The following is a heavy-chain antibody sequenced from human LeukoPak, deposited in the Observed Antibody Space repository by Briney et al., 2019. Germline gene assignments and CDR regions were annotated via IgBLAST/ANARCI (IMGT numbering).Heavy chain of an antibody. V-gene: IGHV3-74*01. CDR2: INTDGSST. J-gene: IGHJ4*02. Sequence: GGSLRLSCAASGFTFSSYWMHWVRQAPGKGLVWVSRINTDGSSTSYADSVKGRFTISRDNAKNTLYLQMNSLRAEDTAVYYCARGDILTGSYFDYWGQGTLVTVSS. D-gene: IGHD3-9*01. CDR1: GFTFSSYW. CDR3: ARGDILTGSYFDY.